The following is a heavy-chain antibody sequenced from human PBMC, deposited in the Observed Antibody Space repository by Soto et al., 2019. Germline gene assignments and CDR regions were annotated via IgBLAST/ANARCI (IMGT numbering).Heavy chain of an antibody. J-gene: IGHJ4*02. V-gene: IGHV3-33*01. CDR1: GFNFSSYG. D-gene: IGHD4-17*01. CDR3: ATEIGDYSFEY. Sequence: GGSLRLSCVASGFNFSSYGMHWVRQAPGKGLEWVAIIWFDGSNINYVDSVKGRFTISRDNSKNTLYLQMHSLRVEDTAVYYCATEIGDYSFEYWGQGTLVTVSS. CDR2: IWFDGSNI.